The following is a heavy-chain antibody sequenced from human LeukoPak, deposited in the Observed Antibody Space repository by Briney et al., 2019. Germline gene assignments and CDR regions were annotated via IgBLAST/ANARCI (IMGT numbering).Heavy chain of an antibody. CDR2: ISYDGSSK. CDR3: AKELGYSSGWYDY. CDR1: GFTFSSYG. V-gene: IGHV3-30*18. Sequence: GGSLRLSCAASGFTFSSYGMHWVRQAPGKGLEWVAVISYDGSSKYYADSVKGRFTISRDNSKNTLYLQMNSLRAEDTAVYYCAKELGYSSGWYDYWGQGTLVTVSS. J-gene: IGHJ4*02. D-gene: IGHD6-19*01.